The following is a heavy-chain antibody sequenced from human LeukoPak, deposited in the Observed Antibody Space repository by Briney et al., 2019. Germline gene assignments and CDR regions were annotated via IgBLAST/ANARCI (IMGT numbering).Heavy chain of an antibody. D-gene: IGHD3-10*01. CDR2: IKEDGSEK. Sequence: GGSLRLSCAASGLTFSSYWMSWVRQAPGKGLEWVANIKEDGSEKHYADFVKGRFTISRDNAKNTLYLQMNSLRAEDTAVYYCARWYYYGYDDCWGQGTLVTVSS. CDR1: GLTFSSYW. CDR3: ARWYYYGYDDC. J-gene: IGHJ4*02. V-gene: IGHV3-7*03.